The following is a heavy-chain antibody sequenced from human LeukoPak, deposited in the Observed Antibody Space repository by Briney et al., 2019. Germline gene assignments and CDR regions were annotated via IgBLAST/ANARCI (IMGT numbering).Heavy chain of an antibody. D-gene: IGHD5-12*01. Sequence: PSETLSLTCAVYGGSFSGYYWSWIRQPPGKGLEWIGEINHSGSTNYNPSLKSRVTISVDTSKNQFSLKLSSVTAADTAVYYCAREGRGYDYYFDYWGQGTLVTVSS. J-gene: IGHJ4*02. V-gene: IGHV4-34*01. CDR3: AREGRGYDYYFDY. CDR1: GGSFSGYY. CDR2: INHSGST.